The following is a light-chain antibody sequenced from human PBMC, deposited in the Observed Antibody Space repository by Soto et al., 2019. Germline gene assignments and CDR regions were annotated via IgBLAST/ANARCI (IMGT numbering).Light chain of an antibody. CDR3: QQYGSSPPIT. CDR1: QSVSSSY. Sequence: EIVLTQSPGTLSLSRGERATLSCRASQSVSSSYLAWYQQKPGQAPRLLIYGASSRATGIPDRFSGSGSGTDFTLTISRLEPEDFAVYYCQQYGSSPPITFGPGTKVDIK. CDR2: GAS. V-gene: IGKV3-20*01. J-gene: IGKJ3*01.